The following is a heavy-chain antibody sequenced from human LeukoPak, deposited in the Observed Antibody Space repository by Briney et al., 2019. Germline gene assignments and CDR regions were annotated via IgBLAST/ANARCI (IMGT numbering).Heavy chain of an antibody. CDR3: ARDQGLTAPPPYGLDV. Sequence: SSVTVSCKTSGGTFSSSAITWVRQAPAQGLEWMGRIIPVLNITTNAQKFQGSVTITADTSTSTVYLELSSLRSEETAVYYCARDQGLTAPPPYGLDVWGQGTTVIVSS. J-gene: IGHJ6*02. V-gene: IGHV1-69*04. CDR2: IIPVLNIT. CDR1: GGTFSSSA. D-gene: IGHD5-18*01.